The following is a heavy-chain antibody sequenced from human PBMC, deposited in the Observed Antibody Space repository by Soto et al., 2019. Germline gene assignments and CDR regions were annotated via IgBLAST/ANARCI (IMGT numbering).Heavy chain of an antibody. CDR2: IYWDGDK. D-gene: IGHD5-12*01. J-gene: IGHJ4*02. Sequence: QITLKESGPPLVKPTQTLTLTCTFSGFSLTTTGVGVGWIRQPPGKALEWLALIYWDGDKRYSPSLKSRLTIMTDTSKNQVVLIMTNMDPVDTAKYYCVQTHKWLKFDYWGQGTLVTVSS. V-gene: IGHV2-5*02. CDR1: GFSLTTTGVG. CDR3: VQTHKWLKFDY.